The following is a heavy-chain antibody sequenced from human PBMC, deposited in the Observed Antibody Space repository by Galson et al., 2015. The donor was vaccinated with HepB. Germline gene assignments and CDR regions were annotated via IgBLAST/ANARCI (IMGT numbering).Heavy chain of an antibody. CDR1: GFTFSSYA. CDR3: ARGDVSDYVPTPFDS. CDR2: ISYDGSKK. Sequence: SLRLSCAASGFTFSSYAMHWVRQAPGKGLEWVAVISYDGSKKYYADSVKGRFAISRDNSKNTLYLQMDSLRVEDTAVYYCARGDVSDYVPTPFDSWDQGTLVTVSS. D-gene: IGHD1-26*01. J-gene: IGHJ4*02. V-gene: IGHV3-30*09.